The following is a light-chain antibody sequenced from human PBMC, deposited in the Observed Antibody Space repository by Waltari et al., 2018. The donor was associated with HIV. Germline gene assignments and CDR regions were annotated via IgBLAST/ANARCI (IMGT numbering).Light chain of an antibody. J-gene: IGKJ2*01. Sequence: EIVLTQSPATLSLSPGERATLSCRASQRVSSYAAWYQQKRGQPPRLLSYDASTRATGIPARFSGSGSGTDFTLTISNLEPEDFALYFCQQRRGWPPYTFGQGTKLEI. CDR2: DAS. CDR3: QQRRGWPPYT. V-gene: IGKV3-11*01. CDR1: QRVSSY.